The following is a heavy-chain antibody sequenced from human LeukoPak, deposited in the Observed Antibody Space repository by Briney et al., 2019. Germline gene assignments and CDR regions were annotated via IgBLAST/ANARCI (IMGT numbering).Heavy chain of an antibody. CDR2: INPNSGDT. D-gene: IGHD6-19*01. J-gene: IGHJ4*02. Sequence: ASVKVSCKASRYSLTSYFIHWVRQAPGQGLEWMGWINPNSGDTRYAQTFQGRVTMTRDTSISTAYMELSRVGSDDTAVYYCASLQYSTGWSHWGQGTLVTVSS. CDR1: RYSLTSYF. CDR3: ASLQYSTGWSH. V-gene: IGHV1-2*02.